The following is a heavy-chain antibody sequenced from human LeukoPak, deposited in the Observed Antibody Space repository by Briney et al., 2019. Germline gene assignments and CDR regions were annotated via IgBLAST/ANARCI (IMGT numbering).Heavy chain of an antibody. CDR2: IYYSGST. J-gene: IGHJ4*02. CDR1: GGSISSYY. Sequence: KTSETLSLTCTVSGGSISSYYWSWIRQPPGKGLEWIGYIYYSGSTNYNPSLRSRVTISVDMSKNQFSLKLSTVTAADTAVYYCARAARGPIRYFDYWGQGALVTVSS. D-gene: IGHD3-9*01. CDR3: ARAARGPIRYFDY. V-gene: IGHV4-59*01.